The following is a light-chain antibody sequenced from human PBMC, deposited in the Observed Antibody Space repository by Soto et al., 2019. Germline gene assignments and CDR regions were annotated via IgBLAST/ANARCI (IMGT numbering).Light chain of an antibody. CDR2: DVS. CDR3: SSYTTSNTRQIV. Sequence: QSALTQPASVSRSPGQSITISCTGTSSDVGGYNYVSWYQQHPGKAPKFIIYDVSNRPSGVSNRFSGSKSGNTASLTISGLQAEDEADYYCSSYTTSNTRQIVFGTGTKVTVL. CDR1: SSDVGGYNY. V-gene: IGLV2-14*01. J-gene: IGLJ1*01.